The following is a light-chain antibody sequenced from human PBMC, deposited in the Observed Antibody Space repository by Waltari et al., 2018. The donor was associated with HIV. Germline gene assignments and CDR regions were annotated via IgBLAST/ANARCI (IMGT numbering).Light chain of an antibody. CDR2: EVS. J-gene: IGLJ2*01. Sequence: QSALTQPASVSGSPGQSITISCTGTSSDVGGYHYVSWYQQHPGKAPKLMIYEVSTRPSGVSNRFSGSKSGNTASLTISGLQAEDEADYYCSSYTSSSVLFGGGTKVTVL. CDR3: SSYTSSSVL. CDR1: SSDVGGYHY. V-gene: IGLV2-14*01.